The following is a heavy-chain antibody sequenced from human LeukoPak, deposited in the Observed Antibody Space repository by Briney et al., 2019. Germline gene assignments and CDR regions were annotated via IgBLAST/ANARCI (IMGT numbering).Heavy chain of an antibody. D-gene: IGHD6-13*01. J-gene: IGHJ5*02. CDR1: GGSFSGYY. CDR3: ARGRRAAAGTGLVWFDP. V-gene: IGHV4-34*01. Sequence: SETLSLTCAVYGGSFSGYYWSWIRQPPGKGLEWIGEINHSGSTNYNPSLKSRVTISVDTSKNQFSLKLSSVTAADTAVYYCARGRRAAAGTGLVWFDPWRQGTLVTVPS. CDR2: INHSGST.